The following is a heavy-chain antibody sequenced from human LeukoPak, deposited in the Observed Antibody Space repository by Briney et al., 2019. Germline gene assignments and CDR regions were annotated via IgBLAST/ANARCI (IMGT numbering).Heavy chain of an antibody. V-gene: IGHV3-23*01. Sequence: GASLRLSCAASGFSFSSYAMTWVRQAPGKGLEWVSSIDAGGGDTYHSDSVKGRFTISRDNSMNTLYLRMNSLRADDTAVYYCGRPTKYWLVRGNGVDVWGQGTTVTVSS. CDR1: GFSFSSYA. J-gene: IGHJ6*02. CDR2: IDAGGGDT. CDR3: GRPTKYWLVRGNGVDV. D-gene: IGHD6-19*01.